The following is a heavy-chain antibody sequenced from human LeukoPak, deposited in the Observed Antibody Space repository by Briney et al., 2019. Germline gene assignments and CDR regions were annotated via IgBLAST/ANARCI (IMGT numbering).Heavy chain of an antibody. CDR2: FNHSGST. CDR3: ARQGTSLRIAAAGTFDY. CDR1: GGSFSGYY. Sequence: SDTLSLTCAVYGGSFSGYYWSWIRQPPGKGLEWIGEFNHSGSTNYNPSLKSRVTISVDTSKNQFSLKLSSVTAADTAVYSCARQGTSLRIAAAGTFDYWGQGTLVTVSS. D-gene: IGHD6-13*01. V-gene: IGHV4-34*01. J-gene: IGHJ4*02.